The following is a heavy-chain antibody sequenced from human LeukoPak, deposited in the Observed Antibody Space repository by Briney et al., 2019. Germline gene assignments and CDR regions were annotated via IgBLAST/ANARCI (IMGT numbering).Heavy chain of an antibody. CDR2: IHTSGGT. V-gene: IGHV4-4*07. Sequence: PSETLSLTCTVSGGAISSYYWSWIRQPAGKGLEWIGRIHTSGGTNYNPSLKSRVTISVDKSKNQFSLKLSSVTAADTAVYYCARRTTGYCYMDVWGKGTTVTVSS. CDR1: GGAISSYY. J-gene: IGHJ6*03. D-gene: IGHD1-7*01. CDR3: ARRTTGYCYMDV.